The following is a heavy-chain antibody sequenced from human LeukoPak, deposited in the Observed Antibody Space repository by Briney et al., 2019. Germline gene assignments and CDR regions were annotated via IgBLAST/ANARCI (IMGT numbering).Heavy chain of an antibody. CDR1: GYSFTSYW. D-gene: IGHD4-17*01. J-gene: IGHJ3*02. V-gene: IGHV5-51*01. Sequence: GESLKISCKGSGYSFTSYWIGWVRQMPGKGLEWMGIICPGDSDTRYSPSFQGQVTTSADKSISTAYLQWSSLKASDTAMYYCARLRNGDYDAFDIWGQGTMVTVSS. CDR3: ARLRNGDYDAFDI. CDR2: ICPGDSDT.